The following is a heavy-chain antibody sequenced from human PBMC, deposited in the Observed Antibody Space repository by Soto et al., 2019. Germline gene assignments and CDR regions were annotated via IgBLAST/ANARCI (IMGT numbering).Heavy chain of an antibody. CDR2: IFYSGST. CDR3: ARCDGRWFDP. V-gene: IGHV4-30-4*01. CDR1: GGSIRSGEHY. J-gene: IGHJ5*02. D-gene: IGHD2-21*01. Sequence: QVQLQESGPGLVKPSQTLSLTCTVSGGSIRSGEHYWSWIRQPPGKGLEWIGYIFYSGSTHYNPSLKSRLSLSVDARKNQFSLKLNSVTAADTAMYYCARCDGRWFDPWGQGTLVTVSS.